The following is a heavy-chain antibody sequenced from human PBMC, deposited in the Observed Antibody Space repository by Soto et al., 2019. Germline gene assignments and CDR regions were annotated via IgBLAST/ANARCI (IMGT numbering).Heavy chain of an antibody. Sequence: GGSLRLSCAASGFTFSSYWMSWVRQAPGKGLEWVANIKQDGSEKYYVDSVKGRFTISRDNAKNSLYLQMNSLRAEDTAVYHCVRGSYSSGWYRRNYYYGMDVWGQGTTVTVSS. J-gene: IGHJ6*02. D-gene: IGHD6-19*01. CDR2: IKQDGSEK. CDR1: GFTFSSYW. CDR3: VRGSYSSGWYRRNYYYGMDV. V-gene: IGHV3-7*03.